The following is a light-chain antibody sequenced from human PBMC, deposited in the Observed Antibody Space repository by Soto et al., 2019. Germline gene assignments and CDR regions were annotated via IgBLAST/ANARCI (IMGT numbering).Light chain of an antibody. CDR1: RSVVGSYNL. J-gene: IGLJ1*01. V-gene: IGLV2-23*02. Sequence: QSVLTQPASVSGSPGQSITISCTGTRSVVGSYNLVSWYQQHPGKAPKLMIYEVSKRPSGVSNRFSGSKSGNTASLTISGLQAEDEADYYCSSYAGSSTFVFGTGTKVTVL. CDR3: SSYAGSSTFV. CDR2: EVS.